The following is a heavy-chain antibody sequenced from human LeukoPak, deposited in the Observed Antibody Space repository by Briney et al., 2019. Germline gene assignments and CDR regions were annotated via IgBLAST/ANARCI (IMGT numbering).Heavy chain of an antibody. CDR3: AKGYCTNVGCGGLNYGMDV. Sequence: GGSLRLSCAASGSIFSSYSMSWVRQAPGKGLEWVSVITGSGGNTYYADSVKGRFTISRDNSKNTLYLQMNNLRAEDTAVYYCAKGYCTNVGCGGLNYGMDVWGQGTTVTVSS. CDR1: GSIFSSYS. J-gene: IGHJ6*02. V-gene: IGHV3-23*01. D-gene: IGHD2-8*01. CDR2: ITGSGGNT.